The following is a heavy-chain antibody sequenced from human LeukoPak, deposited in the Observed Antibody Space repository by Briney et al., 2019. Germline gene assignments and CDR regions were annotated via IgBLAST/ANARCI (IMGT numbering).Heavy chain of an antibody. CDR1: GGSFSGYY. CDR3: AIHIVVVPAAKKKNWFDP. CDR2: INHSGST. V-gene: IGHV4-34*01. J-gene: IGHJ5*02. Sequence: SETLSLTCAVYGGSFSGYYWSWIRQPPGKGLEWIGEINHSGSTNYNPSLKSRVTISVDTSKDQLSLKLSSVTAADTAVYYCAIHIVVVPAAKKKNWFDPWGQGTLVTVSS. D-gene: IGHD2-2*01.